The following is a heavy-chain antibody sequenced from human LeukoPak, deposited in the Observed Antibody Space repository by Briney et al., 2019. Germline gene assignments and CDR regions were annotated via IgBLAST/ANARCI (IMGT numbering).Heavy chain of an antibody. V-gene: IGHV4-39*01. CDR1: GGSISSSSYY. CDR2: IYYSGST. D-gene: IGHD3-9*01. CDR3: ARLFDWGSDHWYFDL. Sequence: SETLSLTCTVSGGSISSSSYYWGWIRQPPGKGLEWIGSIYYSGSTYYNPSLKSRVTISVDTSKNQFSLKLSSVTAADTAVYYCARLFDWGSDHWYFDLWGRGTLVTVSS. J-gene: IGHJ2*01.